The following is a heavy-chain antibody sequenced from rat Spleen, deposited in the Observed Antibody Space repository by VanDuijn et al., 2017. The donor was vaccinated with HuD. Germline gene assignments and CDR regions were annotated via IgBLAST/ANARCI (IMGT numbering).Heavy chain of an antibody. J-gene: IGHJ4*01. CDR3: ARSPITTDVMDA. CDR2: ISPSGGST. CDR1: GFTFSNYD. V-gene: IGHV5-25*01. D-gene: IGHD1-10*01. Sequence: EVQLVESGGGLVQPGRSLKLSCAASGFTFSNYDMAWVRQAPTKGLEWVASISPSGGSTYYRDSVKGRFTVSRDNAKSTLYLQMDSLRSEDTATYYCARSPITTDVMDAWGQGASVTVSS.